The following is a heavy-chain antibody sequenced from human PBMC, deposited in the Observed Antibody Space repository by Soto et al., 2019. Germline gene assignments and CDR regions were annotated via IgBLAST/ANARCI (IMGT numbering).Heavy chain of an antibody. CDR2: VEQDGSEQ. J-gene: IGHJ5*02. CDR1: GFDFSTYS. D-gene: IGHD1-1*01. Sequence: GGSLRLSCKASGFDFSTYSMNWVRQAPGKGLEWVANVEQDGSEQYYVVSVKGRFTISRDNTKNSLFLQMNSLRAEDTAIYYCARYNGNPKGRFDPWGLGTLVTVSS. CDR3: ARYNGNPKGRFDP. V-gene: IGHV3-7*01.